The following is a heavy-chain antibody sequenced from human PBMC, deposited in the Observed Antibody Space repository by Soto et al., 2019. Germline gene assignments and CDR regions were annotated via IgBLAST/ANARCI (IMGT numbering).Heavy chain of an antibody. J-gene: IGHJ4*02. V-gene: IGHV1-18*04. CDR2: ISAYNGNT. Sequence: ASVKVSCKASGYTFTSHGISWVRQAPGQGLEWMGWISAYNGNTNYAQKLQGRVTMTTDTSTSTAYMELRSLRSDDTAVYYCARAEWFGEYDGYWVQGTRVTFSS. D-gene: IGHD3-10*01. CDR1: GYTFTSHG. CDR3: ARAEWFGEYDGY.